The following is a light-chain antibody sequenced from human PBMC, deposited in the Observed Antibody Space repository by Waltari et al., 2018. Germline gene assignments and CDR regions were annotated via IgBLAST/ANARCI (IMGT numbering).Light chain of an antibody. CDR2: YES. CDR3: QVWDSSSDHPV. Sequence: SYVLTQPPSVSVAPGKTARITCGGNNIGSKSVHWYQQKPGQAPVLVIYYESDRPSGIPERFSGSNSGNTATLTISRGEAGDEADYDCQVWDSSSDHPVFGGGTKLTV. V-gene: IGLV3-21*04. J-gene: IGLJ2*01. CDR1: NIGSKS.